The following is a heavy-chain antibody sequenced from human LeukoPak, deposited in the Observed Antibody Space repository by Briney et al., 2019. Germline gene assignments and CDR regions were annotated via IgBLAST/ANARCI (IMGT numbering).Heavy chain of an antibody. Sequence: SETLSLTCAVYGGSFSGYYWSWIRQPPGKGLEWIGEINHSGSTNYNPSLKSRVTISVDTSKNQFSLKLSSVTAADTAVYYCARGRGSSWYWDYFQHWGQGTLVTVSS. V-gene: IGHV4-34*01. CDR2: INHSGST. CDR3: ARGRGSSWYWDYFQH. J-gene: IGHJ1*01. D-gene: IGHD6-13*01. CDR1: GGSFSGYY.